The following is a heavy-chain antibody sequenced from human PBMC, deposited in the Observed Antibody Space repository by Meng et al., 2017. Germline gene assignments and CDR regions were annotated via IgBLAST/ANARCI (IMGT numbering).Heavy chain of an antibody. J-gene: IGHJ4*02. V-gene: IGHV3-23*01. CDR1: GFTFSSYA. CDR3: AKSLYDSSGYWGRRYYFDY. D-gene: IGHD3-22*01. Sequence: LTCAASGFTFSSYAMSWVRQAPGKGLEWVSAISGSGGSTYYADSVKGRFTISRDNSKNTLYLQMNSLRAEDTAVYYCAKSLYDSSGYWGRRYYFDYWGQGTLVTVSS. CDR2: ISGSGGST.